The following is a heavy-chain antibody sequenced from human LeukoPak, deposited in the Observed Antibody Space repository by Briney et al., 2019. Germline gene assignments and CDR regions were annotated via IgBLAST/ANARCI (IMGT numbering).Heavy chain of an antibody. Sequence: PGGSLRLSCAASGFTFNNYGISWVRQAPGKGLEWVAFIRYDGSNKFYADSVKGRFTISRDNSENTMFFQMNSLRPEDTAVYYCAKDRLQWLAKGGVFDLWGQGTMVTVSS. V-gene: IGHV3-30*02. CDR1: GFTFNNYG. CDR2: IRYDGSNK. J-gene: IGHJ3*01. D-gene: IGHD6-19*01. CDR3: AKDRLQWLAKGGVFDL.